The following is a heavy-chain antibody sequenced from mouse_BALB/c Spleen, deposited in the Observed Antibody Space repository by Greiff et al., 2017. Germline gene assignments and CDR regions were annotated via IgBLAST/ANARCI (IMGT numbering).Heavy chain of an antibody. J-gene: IGHJ4*01. CDR3: ARLGLEAMDY. V-gene: IGHV1-31*01. CDR1: GYSFTGYY. D-gene: IGHD4-1*01. Sequence: VQLKESGPELVKPGASVKISCKASGYSFTGYYMHWVKQSHVKSLEWIGRINPYNGATSYNQNFKDKASLTVDKSSSTAYMELHSLTSEDSAVYYCARLGLEAMDYWGQGTSVTVSS. CDR2: INPYNGAT.